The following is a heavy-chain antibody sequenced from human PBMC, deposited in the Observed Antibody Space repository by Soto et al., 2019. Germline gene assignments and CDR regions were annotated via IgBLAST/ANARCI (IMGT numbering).Heavy chain of an antibody. V-gene: IGHV1-24*01. J-gene: IGHJ5*02. Sequence: SVKVSCKVSGYTLTELSMHWVRQAPGKGLEWMGGFDPEDGETIYAQKFQGRVTMTEDTSTDTAYMELSSLRSEDTAVYYCASIAVAGTGAYNWFDPWGQGTLVTVSS. D-gene: IGHD6-19*01. CDR1: GYTLTELS. CDR3: ASIAVAGTGAYNWFDP. CDR2: FDPEDGET.